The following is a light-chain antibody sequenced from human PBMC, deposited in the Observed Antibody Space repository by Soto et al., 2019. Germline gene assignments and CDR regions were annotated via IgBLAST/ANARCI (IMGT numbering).Light chain of an antibody. CDR1: QSVYNY. Sequence: VLTQSPATLSLSPGERYTLSCMASQSVYNYLAWYQQKPGQAPRLLIFDASNRATGIPARFSGSGSETDFTLTISSLEPEDFAVYYCQQRSNWPPLTFGGGTQVEIK. V-gene: IGKV3-11*01. CDR3: QQRSNWPPLT. CDR2: DAS. J-gene: IGKJ4*01.